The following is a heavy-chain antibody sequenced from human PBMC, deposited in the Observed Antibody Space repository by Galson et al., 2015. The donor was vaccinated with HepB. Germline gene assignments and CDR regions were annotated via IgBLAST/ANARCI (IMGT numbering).Heavy chain of an antibody. CDR1: GDTFNIYS. Sequence: SVKVSCKASGDTFNIYSIAWVRQAPGQGFEWMGRIIPMLGIANYAQNFQGRVTITADRSTSTAYMELGSLRSEDTAVYYCARDTGRVVIPSIPGNWGQGTLVTVSS. J-gene: IGHJ4*02. CDR2: IIPMLGIA. V-gene: IGHV1-69*04. CDR3: ARDTGRVVIPSIPGN. D-gene: IGHD3-16*02.